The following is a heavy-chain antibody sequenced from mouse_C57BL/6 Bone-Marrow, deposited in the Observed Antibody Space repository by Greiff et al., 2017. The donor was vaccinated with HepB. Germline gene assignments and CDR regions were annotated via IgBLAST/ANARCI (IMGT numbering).Heavy chain of an antibody. CDR2: FYPGSGSI. Sequence: QVQLKQSGAELVKPGASVKLSCKASGYTFTEYTIHWVKQRSGQGLEWIGWFYPGSGSIKYNEKFKDKATLTADKSSSTVYMELSRLTSEDSAVYFCARHEGVYSNYVGYFDVWGTGTTVTVSS. CDR1: GYTFTEYT. V-gene: IGHV1-62-2*01. J-gene: IGHJ1*03. D-gene: IGHD2-5*01. CDR3: ARHEGVYSNYVGYFDV.